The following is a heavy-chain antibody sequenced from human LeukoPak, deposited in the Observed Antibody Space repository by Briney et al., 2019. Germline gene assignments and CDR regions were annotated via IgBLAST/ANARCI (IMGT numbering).Heavy chain of an antibody. CDR2: ISYDGSNK. D-gene: IGHD6-19*01. J-gene: IGHJ4*02. CDR1: GFTFSSYG. V-gene: IGHV3-30*03. CDR3: ARDRSVDGTV. Sequence: PGRSLRLSCAASGFTFSSYGMHWVRQAPGKGLEWVAVISYDGSNKYYADSVKGRFTISRDNAKNSLYLQMDSLRAEDTAVYYCARDRSVDGTVWGQGTLVTVSS.